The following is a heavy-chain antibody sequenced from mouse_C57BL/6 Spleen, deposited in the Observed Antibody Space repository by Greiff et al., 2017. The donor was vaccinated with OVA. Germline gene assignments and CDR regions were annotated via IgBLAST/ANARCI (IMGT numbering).Heavy chain of an antibody. CDR3: ARRTGTPYYFDY. D-gene: IGHD4-1*01. Sequence: VQLQQSGPELVKPGASVKISCKASGYAFSSSWMNWVKQRPGKGLEWIGRIYPGDGDTNYNGKFKGKATLTADKSSSTAYMQLSSLTSEDSAVYFCARRTGTPYYFDYWGQGTTLTVSS. J-gene: IGHJ2*01. CDR1: GYAFSSSW. CDR2: IYPGDGDT. V-gene: IGHV1-82*01.